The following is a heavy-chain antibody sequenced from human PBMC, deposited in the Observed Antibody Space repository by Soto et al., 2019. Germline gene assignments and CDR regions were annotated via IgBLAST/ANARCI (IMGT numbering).Heavy chain of an antibody. V-gene: IGHV3-23*01. Sequence: PGGSLRLSCAASGFTFSSYAMSWVRQAPGKGLEWVSAISGSGGSTYYADSVKGRFTISRDNSKNTLYLQMNSLRAEDTAVYYCAKDMVRGVITTILDYWGQGTLVTVSS. CDR1: GFTFSSYA. CDR2: ISGSGGST. J-gene: IGHJ4*02. CDR3: AKDMVRGVITTILDY. D-gene: IGHD3-10*01.